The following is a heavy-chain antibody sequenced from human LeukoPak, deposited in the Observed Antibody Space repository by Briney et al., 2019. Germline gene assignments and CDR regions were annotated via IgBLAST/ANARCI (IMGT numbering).Heavy chain of an antibody. V-gene: IGHV3-7*01. CDR1: GFTFSRYW. J-gene: IGHJ4*02. CDR3: ASIKGQDY. CDR2: IKEDGSEK. Sequence: GGSLRLSCAASGFTFSRYWMSWVRQAPGKGLEWVANIKEDGSEKYYVDSVKGRFTISRGNAKNSLYLQMNSLRAEDTAVYYCASIKGQDYWGQGTLVTVSS.